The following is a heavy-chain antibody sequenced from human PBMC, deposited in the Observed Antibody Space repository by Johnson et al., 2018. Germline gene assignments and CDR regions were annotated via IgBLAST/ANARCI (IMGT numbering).Heavy chain of an antibody. J-gene: IGHJ6*03. CDR3: ARLGSSTYYYYYYMDV. D-gene: IGHD2-2*01. V-gene: IGHV3-30-3*01. Sequence: QVQLVQSGGGVVQPGRSLRLSCAASGFTFSSYAMHWVRQAPGKGLEWVAVISDDGSNKYYADSVKGRFTISRDNSKNTLYLQMNSLRAEDTAVYYCARLGSSTYYYYYYMDVWGKGTTVTVSS. CDR2: ISDDGSNK. CDR1: GFTFSSYA.